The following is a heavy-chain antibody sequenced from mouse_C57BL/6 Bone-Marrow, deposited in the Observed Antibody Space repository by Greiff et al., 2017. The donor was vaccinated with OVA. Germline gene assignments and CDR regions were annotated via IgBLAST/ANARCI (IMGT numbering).Heavy chain of an antibody. V-gene: IGHV14-4*01. Sequence: EVQLVESGAELVRPGASVKLSCTASGFNIKDDYMHWVKQRPEQGLEWIGGIDPENGDTEYASKFQGKATITADTSSNTAYLQLSSLTSEDTAVYYCTRLRRPNYCDDWGQGTTLTVSS. CDR1: GFNIKDDY. CDR3: TRLRRPNYCDD. J-gene: IGHJ2*01. D-gene: IGHD2-4*01. CDR2: IDPENGDT.